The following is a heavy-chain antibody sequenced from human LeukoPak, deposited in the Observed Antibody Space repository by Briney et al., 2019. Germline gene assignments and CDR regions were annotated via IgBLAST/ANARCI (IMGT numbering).Heavy chain of an antibody. J-gene: IGHJ4*02. Sequence: SVKVSCKASGGTFSSYAISWVRQAPGQGLEWMGRIIPILGIANYAQKFQGRVTITADKSTSTAYIELSSLRSEDTAVYYCARGKARIAAAGTSEYWGQGTLVTVSS. D-gene: IGHD6-13*01. CDR1: GGTFSSYA. CDR2: IIPILGIA. V-gene: IGHV1-69*04. CDR3: ARGKARIAAAGTSEY.